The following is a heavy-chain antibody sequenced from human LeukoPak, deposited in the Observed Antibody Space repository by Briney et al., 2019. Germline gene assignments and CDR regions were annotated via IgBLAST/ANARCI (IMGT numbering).Heavy chain of an antibody. J-gene: IGHJ3*01. V-gene: IGHV3-9*01. CDR2: INWSGDNI. CDR1: GFTFNDHA. Sequence: GRSLRLSCAASGFTFNDHAMYWVRQAPGKGLEWVSGINWSGDNIGYADSVKGRFTISRDDAKNSLFLQMNSLRAEDTALYYCARASYYYDTTGLGAVDLWGQGTVVTVSS. CDR3: ARASYYYDTTGLGAVDL. D-gene: IGHD3-22*01.